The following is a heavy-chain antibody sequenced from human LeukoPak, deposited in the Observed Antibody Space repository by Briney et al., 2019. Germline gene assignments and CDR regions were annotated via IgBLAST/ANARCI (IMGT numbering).Heavy chain of an antibody. V-gene: IGHV3-21*01. CDR2: ISSSSSYI. J-gene: IGHJ6*03. CDR1: GFTFSSYS. Sequence: GRSLRLSCPAAGFTFSSYSMNWVRQAAGKGLEWVSSISSSSSYIYYADSVKGSFTISRHNSENSLSLQMNCRMAKDTAVYYCARDRLLEDRDYHYYYYMDVWGIGTTVTVSS. CDR3: ARDRLLEDRDYHYYYYMDV. D-gene: IGHD1-1*01.